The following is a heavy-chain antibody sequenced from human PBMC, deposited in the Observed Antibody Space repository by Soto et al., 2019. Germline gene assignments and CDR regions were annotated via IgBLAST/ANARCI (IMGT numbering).Heavy chain of an antibody. D-gene: IGHD5-12*01. CDR1: GYTFTGYY. V-gene: IGHV1-2*04. CDR2: INPNSGGT. CDR3: ARGGKVAKTRDYYYYHMDV. Sequence: ASVKVSCKASGYTFTGYYMHWVRQAPGQGLEWMGWINPNSGGTNYAQKFQGWVTMTRDTSISTAYMELSRLRSDDTAVYYCARGGKVAKTRDYYYYHMDVWGKGTTVTVSS. J-gene: IGHJ6*03.